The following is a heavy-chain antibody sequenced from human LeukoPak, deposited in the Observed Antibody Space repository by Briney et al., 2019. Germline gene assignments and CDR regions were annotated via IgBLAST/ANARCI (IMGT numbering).Heavy chain of an antibody. CDR3: ARGTSTYGDHEEREDY. CDR1: GGTFSSYA. Sequence: ASVKVSCKASGGTFSSYAISWVRQAPGQGLEWMGRIIPIFDIANYAQKFQGRVTITADKSTSTAYMELSSLRSEDTAVYYCARGTSTYGDHEEREDYWGQGTLVTVSS. V-gene: IGHV1-69*04. D-gene: IGHD4-17*01. CDR2: IIPIFDIA. J-gene: IGHJ4*02.